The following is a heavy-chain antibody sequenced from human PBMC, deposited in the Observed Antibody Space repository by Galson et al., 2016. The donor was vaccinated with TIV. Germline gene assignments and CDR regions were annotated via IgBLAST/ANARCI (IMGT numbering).Heavy chain of an antibody. Sequence: SETLSLTCAVSGYSISSGYYWGWIRQPPGKGLEWIGTIYQDGSTYYSPSLKSRVTMSVDTSNNHFSLNLSSVTAADTALYYCARTVGDDAFDFWGQGTLVSVSS. CDR1: GYSISSGYY. J-gene: IGHJ3*01. D-gene: IGHD3-16*01. V-gene: IGHV4-38-2*01. CDR2: IYQDGST. CDR3: ARTVGDDAFDF.